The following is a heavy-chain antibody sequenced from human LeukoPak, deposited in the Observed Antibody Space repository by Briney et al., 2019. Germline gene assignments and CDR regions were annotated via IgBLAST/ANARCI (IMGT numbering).Heavy chain of an antibody. D-gene: IGHD3-10*01. Sequence: PGGSLRLSCAASGFTFSTYGMTWVRQAPGRGLEWVSAISGSAARTFYADSVKGRFTISRDNSKNTLSLQMNSLRAEDTAVYYCAKRGPGSPESGKYYFDYWGQGTLVTVSS. V-gene: IGHV3-23*01. CDR2: ISGSAART. J-gene: IGHJ4*02. CDR1: GFTFSTYG. CDR3: AKRGPGSPESGKYYFDY.